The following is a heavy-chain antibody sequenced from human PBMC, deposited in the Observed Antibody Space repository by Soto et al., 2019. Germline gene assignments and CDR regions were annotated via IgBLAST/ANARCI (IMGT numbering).Heavy chain of an antibody. CDR2: IYSDDRT. D-gene: IGHD3-3*01. Sequence: PGGSLRLSCVGSGFTFSDSVMAWVRQAPGKGLEWVSVIYSDDRTYYADSVKGRFTISRDNSKNTVYLQLNSLRAEDTAVYYCTRERFLEWLVGVRFWAFDNWGQGTMVTVSS. V-gene: IGHV3-53*01. J-gene: IGHJ3*02. CDR3: TRERFLEWLVGVRFWAFDN. CDR1: GFTFSDSV.